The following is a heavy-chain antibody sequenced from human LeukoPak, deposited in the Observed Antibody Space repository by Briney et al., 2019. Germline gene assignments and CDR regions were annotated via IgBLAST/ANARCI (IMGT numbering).Heavy chain of an antibody. CDR3: ARDAITIFGVVRPHWDY. D-gene: IGHD3-3*01. V-gene: IGHV1-2*02. CDR1: GYTFTGYY. CDR2: INPNSGGT. J-gene: IGHJ4*02. Sequence: ASVKVSCKASGYTFTGYYMHWVRQAPGQGLEWMGWINPNSGGTNYAQKFQGRVTMTRDTSISTAYMELSRLRSDDTAVYYCARDAITIFGVVRPHWDYWGQGTLVTVSS.